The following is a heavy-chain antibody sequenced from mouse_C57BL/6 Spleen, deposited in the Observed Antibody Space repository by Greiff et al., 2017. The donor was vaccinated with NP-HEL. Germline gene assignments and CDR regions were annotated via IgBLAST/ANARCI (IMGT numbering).Heavy chain of an antibody. Sequence: VKLMESGPGLVQPSQSLSITCTVSGFSLTSYGVHWVRQSPGKGLEWLGVIWRGGSTDYNAAFMSRLSITKDNSKSQVFFKINSLQADDTAIYYCAKIYDGYYDYAMDYWGQGTSVTVSS. J-gene: IGHJ4*01. CDR1: GFSLTSYG. CDR3: AKIYDGYYDYAMDY. D-gene: IGHD2-3*01. CDR2: IWRGGST. V-gene: IGHV2-5*01.